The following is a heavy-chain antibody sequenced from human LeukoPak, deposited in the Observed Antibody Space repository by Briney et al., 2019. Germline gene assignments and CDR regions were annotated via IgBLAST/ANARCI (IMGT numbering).Heavy chain of an antibody. CDR2: ISYDGNNK. V-gene: IGHV3-30*18. D-gene: IGHD1-26*01. Sequence: PGGSLRLSCAASGFSFKNYGIHWVRQAPGKGLEWVAAISYDGNNKYYADSVRGRFTISGDNSKNTLYLQMNSLRPEDTAVYYCAKDWKWEVLYYGMSVWGQGTTVTVSS. J-gene: IGHJ6*02. CDR1: GFSFKNYG. CDR3: AKDWKWEVLYYGMSV.